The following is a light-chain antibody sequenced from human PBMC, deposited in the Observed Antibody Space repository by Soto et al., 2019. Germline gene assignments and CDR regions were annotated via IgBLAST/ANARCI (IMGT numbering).Light chain of an antibody. J-gene: IGKJ3*01. CDR2: GAS. Sequence: EIVLTQSPGTLSLSPGERATLSCRASQSVSSSYLAWYQQKPVQAPRLLIYGASSRATGIPDRFSGSGSGTDFTLTISRLEPEDFAVYYCQQSGSSPLLTFGPGTKVDIK. V-gene: IGKV3-20*01. CDR3: QQSGSSPLLT. CDR1: QSVSSSY.